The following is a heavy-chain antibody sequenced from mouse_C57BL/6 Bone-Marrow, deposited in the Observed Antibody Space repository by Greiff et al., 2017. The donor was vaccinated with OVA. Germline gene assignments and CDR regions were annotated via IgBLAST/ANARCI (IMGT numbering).Heavy chain of an antibody. V-gene: IGHV1-15*01. J-gene: IGHJ3*01. CDR2: IDPETGGT. CDR1: GYTFTDYE. CDR3: TRVPGFAD. Sequence: QVQLQQSGAELVRPGASVTLSCKASGYTFTDYEMHWVKQTPVHGLEWIGAIDPETGGTAYNQKFKGKAILTADKSSSTAYMELRSLTSEDAAVYYCTRVPGFADWGQGTLVTVSA.